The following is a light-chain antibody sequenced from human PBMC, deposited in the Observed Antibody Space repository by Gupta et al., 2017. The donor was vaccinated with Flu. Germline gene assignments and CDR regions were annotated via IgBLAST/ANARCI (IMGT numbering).Light chain of an antibody. CDR2: AES. J-gene: IGKJ2*02. CDR1: REVSKF. CDR3: QQRDITPCT. V-gene: IGKV1-39*01. Sequence: PSSLSASVGDRVTITCRPSREVSKFLYWYQQKPGKAPTLLIYAESTVKSGVSSRFGGGGSGTEFSLTINNRQPEDFATYFCQQRDITPCTFGQGTKVEIK.